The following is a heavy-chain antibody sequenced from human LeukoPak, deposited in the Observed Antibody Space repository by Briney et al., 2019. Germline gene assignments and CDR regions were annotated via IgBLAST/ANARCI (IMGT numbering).Heavy chain of an antibody. CDR2: IYYSVST. CDR1: GGSISSYY. V-gene: IGHV4-59*01. J-gene: IGHJ4*02. Sequence: PSETLSLTCTVSGGSISSYYWSWIRQPPGKGLGRIGYIYYSVSTNYNPSLKSRVTISVDTSKNQFSLKLSSVTAADTAVYYCARGSGSYYVYWGQGTLVTVSS. CDR3: ARGSGSYYVY. D-gene: IGHD1-26*01.